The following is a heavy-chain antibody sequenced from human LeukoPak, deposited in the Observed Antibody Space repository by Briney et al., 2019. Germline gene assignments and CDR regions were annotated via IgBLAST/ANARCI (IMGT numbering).Heavy chain of an antibody. CDR3: ARVAVIVAEYYFNH. V-gene: IGHV3-66*01. Sequence: GGSLRLSCTPSGFTVSDNHMSWVRQAPGKGLECVSLLYSGGNTYYADSVKGRFTISRDNSKNTLFLQMDSLRAEDTAVYYCARVAVIVAEYYFNHWGQGTLVTVSS. D-gene: IGHD2-21*01. CDR2: LYSGGNT. J-gene: IGHJ4*02. CDR1: GFTVSDNH.